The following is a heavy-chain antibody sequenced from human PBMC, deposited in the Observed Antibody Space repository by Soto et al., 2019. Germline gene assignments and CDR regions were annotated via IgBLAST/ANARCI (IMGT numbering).Heavy chain of an antibody. J-gene: IGHJ6*02. V-gene: IGHV3-15*01. CDR1: GFTFSNAW. CDR3: TTDGAAADAYYYGMDV. Sequence: PGGSLRLSCAASGFTFSNAWMSWVRQAPGKGLEWVGRIKSKTDGGTTDDAAPVKGRFAISRDDSKNTLYLQMNSLKTEDTAVYYCTTDGAAADAYYYGMDVWGQGTTVTSP. CDR2: IKSKTDGGTT. D-gene: IGHD6-13*01.